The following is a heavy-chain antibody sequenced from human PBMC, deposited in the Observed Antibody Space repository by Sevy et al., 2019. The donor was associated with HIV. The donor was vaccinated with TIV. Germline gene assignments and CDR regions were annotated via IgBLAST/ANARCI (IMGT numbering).Heavy chain of an antibody. D-gene: IGHD3-10*01. Sequence: GGSLRLSCAASGFTFSSYNMNWVRQAPGKGLEWVSSISSSSSYIYYADSMKGRFTISRDNAKNSLYLQMNSLRAEDTAVHYCARDLSPGDYWGQGTLVTVSS. J-gene: IGHJ4*02. CDR2: ISSSSSYI. V-gene: IGHV3-21*01. CDR3: ARDLSPGDY. CDR1: GFTFSSYN.